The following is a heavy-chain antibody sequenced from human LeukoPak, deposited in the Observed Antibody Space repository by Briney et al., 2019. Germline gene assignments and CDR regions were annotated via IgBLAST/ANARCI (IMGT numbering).Heavy chain of an antibody. V-gene: IGHV3-7*01. CDR3: ARGGPGGDYGFNFGGRGYFDY. D-gene: IGHD4-17*01. J-gene: IGHJ4*02. Sequence: GGSLRLSCAASGFTFKNYAMSWVRQAPGKGLEWVANIKQDGSEEYYVDSVKGRFTISRDNAKNSLYLQMNSLRAEDTAVYYCARGGPGGDYGFNFGGRGYFDYWGQGTLVTVSS. CDR1: GFTFKNYA. CDR2: IKQDGSEE.